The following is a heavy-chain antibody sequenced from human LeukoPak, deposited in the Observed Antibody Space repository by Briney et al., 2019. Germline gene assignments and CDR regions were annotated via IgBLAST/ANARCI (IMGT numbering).Heavy chain of an antibody. V-gene: IGHV4-4*08. CDR1: GGSISSYY. CDR3: ARGDYYDSSGYYQSPNY. Sequence: SETLSLTCTVSGGSISSYYWSWIRQPPGKGLEWIGRIYTSGSTNYNPSLKSRVTISVDTSKNQFSLKLSSVTAADTAVYYCARGDYYDSSGYYQSPNYWGQGTLVTVSS. J-gene: IGHJ4*02. D-gene: IGHD3-22*01. CDR2: IYTSGST.